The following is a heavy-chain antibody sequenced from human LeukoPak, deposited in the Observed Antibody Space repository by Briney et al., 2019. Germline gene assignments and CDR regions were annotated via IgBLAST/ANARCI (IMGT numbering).Heavy chain of an antibody. CDR1: GFTFSSYG. J-gene: IGHJ4*02. D-gene: IGHD5-18*01. Sequence: GGSLRLSCAASGFTFSSYGMNWVRQVPGKGLEWVSTISSSGSSTYYADSVKGRFTISRDNSKNTLYLQMNNLRAEDTAVYYCAKGLRPGYRYFDYWGQGTLVTVSS. CDR2: ISSSGSST. CDR3: AKGLRPGYRYFDY. V-gene: IGHV3-23*01.